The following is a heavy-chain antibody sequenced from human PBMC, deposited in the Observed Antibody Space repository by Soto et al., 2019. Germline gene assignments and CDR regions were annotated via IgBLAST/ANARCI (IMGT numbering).Heavy chain of an antibody. CDR2: IIPIFGTA. J-gene: IGHJ5*02. Sequence: SVKVSCKASGGTFSSYAISGVRQAPGQGLEWMGGIIPIFGTANYAQKFQGRVTITADESTSTAYMELSSLRSEDTAVYYCARDCSSTSCYMGPRHTGWFDPWGQGTLVTVSS. V-gene: IGHV1-69*13. CDR3: ARDCSSTSCYMGPRHTGWFDP. D-gene: IGHD2-2*02. CDR1: GGTFSSYA.